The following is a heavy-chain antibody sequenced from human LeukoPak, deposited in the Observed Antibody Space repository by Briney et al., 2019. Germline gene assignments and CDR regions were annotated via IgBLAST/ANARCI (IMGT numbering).Heavy chain of an antibody. CDR1: GFNLSSYA. V-gene: IGHV3-23*01. D-gene: IGHD2-8*01. Sequence: GGSLRLSYAASGFNLSSYAMSWVRPAPPKGLEWVSVISNGGAGTYYADSVKGRFTISRDNSKSTLYLQMSSLRAEDTAVYYCAKDHGTNVYDPFDYWGQGTLVTVSS. J-gene: IGHJ4*02. CDR3: AKDHGTNVYDPFDY. CDR2: ISNGGAGT.